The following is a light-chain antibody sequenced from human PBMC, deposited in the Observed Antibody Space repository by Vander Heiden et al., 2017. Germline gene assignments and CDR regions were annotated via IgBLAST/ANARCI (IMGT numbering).Light chain of an antibody. CDR3: QSADSSGTYRV. Sequence: SYELTQPPSVSVSPGQTARITCSGDALPKQYAYWYQQKPGQAPVLVIDKDSDRPSGIPERFSGSSSGTTVTLTISGVQAEDEADYYCQSADSSGTYRVFGGGTKLTVL. CDR2: KDS. CDR1: ALPKQY. V-gene: IGLV3-25*03. J-gene: IGLJ3*02.